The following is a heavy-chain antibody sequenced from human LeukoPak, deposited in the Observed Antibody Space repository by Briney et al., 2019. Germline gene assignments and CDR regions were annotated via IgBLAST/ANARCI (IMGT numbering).Heavy chain of an antibody. CDR3: ARGRGPITY. CDR2: IYYSGNT. V-gene: IGHV4-59*01. Sequence: SETLSLTCTASGGSISSYYWSWIRQPPGKGLEWIGYIYYSGNTNYNPSLKSRVTISVDTSSNQFSLKLSSVTAADTAVYYCARGRGPITYWVQGTLVTVSS. CDR1: GGSISSYY. J-gene: IGHJ4*02. D-gene: IGHD3-16*01.